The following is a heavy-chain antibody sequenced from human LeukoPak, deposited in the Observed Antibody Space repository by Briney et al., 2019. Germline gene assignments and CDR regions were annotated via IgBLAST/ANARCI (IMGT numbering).Heavy chain of an antibody. CDR3: ATYRPVWGIDD. Sequence: SETLSLTCAVYVGSFSGYYWRWIRQPPGKGLEWIGEINHSGSTNYNPSLKSRVTISLDTSKNQFSLRLSSVTAADTAVDYCATYRPVWGIDDWCQGTLVTVSS. CDR2: INHSGST. D-gene: IGHD3-16*01. J-gene: IGHJ4*02. V-gene: IGHV4-34*01. CDR1: VGSFSGYY.